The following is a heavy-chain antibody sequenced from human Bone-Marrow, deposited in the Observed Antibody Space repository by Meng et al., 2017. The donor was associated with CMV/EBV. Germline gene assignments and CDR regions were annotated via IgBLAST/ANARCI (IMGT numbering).Heavy chain of an antibody. D-gene: IGHD1-26*01. J-gene: IGHJ3*02. V-gene: IGHV3-21*01. Sequence: GESLKISCAASGFTFRSYHLHWVRQAPGKGLEWVSSISSSSSYIYYADSVKGRFTISRDNAKNSLYLQMNSLRAEDTAVYYCARSGLGATTVNAFDIWGQGTMVTVSS. CDR2: ISSSSSYI. CDR1: GFTFRSYH. CDR3: ARSGLGATTVNAFDI.